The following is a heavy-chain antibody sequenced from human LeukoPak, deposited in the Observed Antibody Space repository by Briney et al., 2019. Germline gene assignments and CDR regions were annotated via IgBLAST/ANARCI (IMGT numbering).Heavy chain of an antibody. D-gene: IGHD6-19*01. CDR3: ARDLLVAGSPDPLAF. Sequence: VASVKVSCKASGYTFTTYGISWVRQAPGQGLEWVGWIRSYNGHTNYARRLQGRVTMTTDTSTTTVYMELRNLRSDDTAVYYCARDLLVAGSPDPLAFWGRGTLVTVSS. CDR2: IRSYNGHT. V-gene: IGHV1-18*01. J-gene: IGHJ4*02. CDR1: GYTFTTYG.